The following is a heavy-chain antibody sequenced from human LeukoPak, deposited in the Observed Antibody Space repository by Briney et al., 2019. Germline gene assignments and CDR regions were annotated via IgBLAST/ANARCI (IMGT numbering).Heavy chain of an antibody. D-gene: IGHD6-13*01. CDR1: GFTLSSYW. CDR3: ARGYTSDY. CDR2: IKQDGSEK. Sequence: GGSLRLSCAAAGFTLSSYWMTWVRQAPGEGVEWVANIKQDGSEKYYVDSVKGRFTISRDNAKNSLYLQMNSLRAEDTAVYYCARGYTSDYWGQGTLVTASS. V-gene: IGHV3-7*03. J-gene: IGHJ4*02.